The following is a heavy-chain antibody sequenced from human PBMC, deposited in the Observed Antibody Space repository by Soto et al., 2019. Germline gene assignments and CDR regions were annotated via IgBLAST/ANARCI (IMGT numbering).Heavy chain of an antibody. CDR3: ARDRLIEAAGTLKRALNWFDP. V-gene: IGHV3-30-3*01. J-gene: IGHJ5*02. D-gene: IGHD6-13*01. CDR1: GFTFSSYA. CDR2: ISYDGSNK. Sequence: QVQLVESGGGVVQPGRSLRLSCAASGFTFSSYAMHWVRQAPGKGLEWVAVISYDGSNKYYADSVKGRFTISRDNSKNTLYLQLNSLRAEDTAVYYCARDRLIEAAGTLKRALNWFDPWGQGTLVTVSS.